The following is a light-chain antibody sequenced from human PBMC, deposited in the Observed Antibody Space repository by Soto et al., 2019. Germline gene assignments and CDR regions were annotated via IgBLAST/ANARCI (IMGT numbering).Light chain of an antibody. V-gene: IGKV3-20*01. CDR2: GAS. CDR3: QQYGGSPIT. J-gene: IGKJ5*01. CDR1: QSVSRR. Sequence: EVVLTQSPVTLSLSPGVRATLSCRASQSVSRRLAWYQQRPGQSPRLLISGASMRASGVPVRFIGSGSGTDFTLTITRLEPEDFAVYYCQQYGGSPITFGLGTRLEIK.